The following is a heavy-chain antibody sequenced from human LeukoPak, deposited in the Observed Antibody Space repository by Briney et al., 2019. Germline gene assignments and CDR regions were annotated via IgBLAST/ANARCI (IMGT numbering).Heavy chain of an antibody. V-gene: IGHV4-4*07. J-gene: IGHJ4*02. CDR2: ISTSGGT. CDR1: GGSISGYY. D-gene: IGHD3-16*01. CDR3: ARVRLFGGGYFDY. Sequence: SETLSLTCTVSGGSISGYYWTWIRQPDGKGLEWIGRISTSGGTNFNPPLKSRVTMSVTTSKTQFSLKMRSVTAAATAVYSCARVRLFGGGYFDYWGQGTLVTVSS.